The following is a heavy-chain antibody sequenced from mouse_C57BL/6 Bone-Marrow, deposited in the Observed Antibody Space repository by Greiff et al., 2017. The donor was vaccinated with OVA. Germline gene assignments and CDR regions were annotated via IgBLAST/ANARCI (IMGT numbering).Heavy chain of an antibody. V-gene: IGHV1-62-2*01. CDR2: FYPGSGSI. J-gene: IGHJ1*03. D-gene: IGHD1-1*01. CDR1: GYTFTEYT. CDR3: ARHEDYGSSLWYFDV. Sequence: VKLMESGAELVKPGASVKLSCKASGYTFTEYTIHWVKQRSGQGLEWIGWFYPGSGSIKYNEKFKDKATLTADKSSSTVYMELSRLTSEDSAVYFCARHEDYGSSLWYFDVWGTGTTVTVSS.